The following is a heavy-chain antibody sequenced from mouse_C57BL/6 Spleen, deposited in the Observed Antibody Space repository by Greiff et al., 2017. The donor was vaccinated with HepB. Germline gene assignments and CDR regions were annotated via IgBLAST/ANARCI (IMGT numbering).Heavy chain of an antibody. CDR1: GYAFSSYW. CDR2: IYPGDGDT. Sequence: VQLQQSGAELVKPGASVKISCKASGYAFSSYWMNWVKQRPGKGLEWIGQIYPGDGDTNYNGKFKGKATLTADKSSSTAYMQLRRLTSEDSAVYFLASKPSIYYYGSSFFDYWGQGTTLTVSS. D-gene: IGHD1-1*01. V-gene: IGHV1-80*01. CDR3: ASKPSIYYYGSSFFDY. J-gene: IGHJ2*01.